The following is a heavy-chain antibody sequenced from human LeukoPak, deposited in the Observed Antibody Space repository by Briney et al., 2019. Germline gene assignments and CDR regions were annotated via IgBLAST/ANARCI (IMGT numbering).Heavy chain of an antibody. D-gene: IGHD3-22*01. Sequence: ASVKVSFRASGYTFTSYGITWVRQAPGQGLEWMGWISAYNGNTNYAQKLQGRVTMTTDTSTSTAYMNLRSLRSDDTAVYYCAREVPYDTSRYYQPFDYWGQGTLVTVSS. V-gene: IGHV1-18*01. CDR1: GYTFTSYG. CDR2: ISAYNGNT. J-gene: IGHJ4*02. CDR3: AREVPYDTSRYYQPFDY.